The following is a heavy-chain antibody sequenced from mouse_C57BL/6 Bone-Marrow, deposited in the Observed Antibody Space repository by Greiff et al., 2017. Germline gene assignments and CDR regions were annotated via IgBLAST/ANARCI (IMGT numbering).Heavy chain of an antibody. Sequence: QVQLQQSGAELARPGASVKLSCKASGYTFTSYGISWVKQRTGQGLEWIGEIYPGSGNTYYNEKFKGKATLTADKSSSTAYMELRSLTSEDSAVYFCARLGGYGPYYFDYWGQGTTLTVSS. V-gene: IGHV1-81*01. CDR3: ARLGGYGPYYFDY. D-gene: IGHD2-10*02. CDR2: IYPGSGNT. CDR1: GYTFTSYG. J-gene: IGHJ2*01.